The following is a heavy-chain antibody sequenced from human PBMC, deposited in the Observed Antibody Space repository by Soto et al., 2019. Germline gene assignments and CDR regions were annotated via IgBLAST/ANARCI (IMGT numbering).Heavy chain of an antibody. CDR2: IYPGDSDT. V-gene: IGHV5-51*01. Sequence: GESLKISCKGSGYSFTSYWIGWVRQMPGKGLEWMGIIYPGDSDTRYSPSLQGQVTISADKSISTAYLQWSSLKASDTAMYYCARRGTGYYYDSSGYYSDAFDIWGQGTMVTVSS. D-gene: IGHD3-22*01. CDR1: GYSFTSYW. J-gene: IGHJ3*02. CDR3: ARRGTGYYYDSSGYYSDAFDI.